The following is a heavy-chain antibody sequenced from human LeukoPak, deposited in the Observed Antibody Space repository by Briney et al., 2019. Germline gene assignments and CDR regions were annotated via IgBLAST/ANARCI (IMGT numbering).Heavy chain of an antibody. CDR3: ARGRSVVISTDAFDI. CDR2: IYTSGST. Sequence: SETLSLTCTVSGGSISSYYWSWIRQPAGKGLVWIGRIYTSGSTNYNPSLKSRVTMSVDTSKNQFSLKLSSVTAADTAVYYCARGRSVVISTDAFDIWGQGTMVTVSS. D-gene: IGHD3-22*01. CDR1: GGSISSYY. V-gene: IGHV4-4*07. J-gene: IGHJ3*02.